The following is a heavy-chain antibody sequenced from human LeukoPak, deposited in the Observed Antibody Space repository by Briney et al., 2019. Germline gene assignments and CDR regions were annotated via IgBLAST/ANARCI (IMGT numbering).Heavy chain of an antibody. CDR2: INPNSGGT. V-gene: IGHV1-2*02. CDR3: ARSKPYGSGSYYLDAFHI. CDR1: GYTFTSYY. Sequence: ASVKVSCKASGYTFTSYYMHWVRQAPGQGLEWMGWINPNSGGTNYAQKFQGRVTMTRDTSISTAYMELSRLRSDDTAVYYCARSKPYGSGSYYLDAFHIWGQGTMVTVSS. J-gene: IGHJ3*02. D-gene: IGHD3-10*01.